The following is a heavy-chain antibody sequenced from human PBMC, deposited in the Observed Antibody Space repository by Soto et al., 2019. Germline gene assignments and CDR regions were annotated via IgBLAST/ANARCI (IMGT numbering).Heavy chain of an antibody. CDR2: ISGSGGST. D-gene: IGHD6-13*01. J-gene: IGHJ4*02. CDR1: GFTFSSYA. Sequence: EVQPLESGGGLVQPGGSLRLSCAASGFTFSSYAMSWVRQAPGKGLERVSAISGSGGSTYYADSVKGRFTISRDNSKHTPYLQMNSPRAEDTAVYYCAKENGYGSRWLEFDYWGQGTLITVPS. CDR3: AKENGYGSRWLEFDY. V-gene: IGHV3-23*01.